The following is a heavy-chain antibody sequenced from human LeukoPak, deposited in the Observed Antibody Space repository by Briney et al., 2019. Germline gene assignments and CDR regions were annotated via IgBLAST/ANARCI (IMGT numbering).Heavy chain of an antibody. CDR2: IYYSGST. CDR1: GGSLSSYY. CDR3: ARVPPLGNYSPFDY. J-gene: IGHJ4*02. Sequence: SETLSLTCTVSGGSLSSYYWSWLRQPPGKGLEGIGYIYYSGSTNYNPSLKSRVTISVDTSKNHFSLKLSSVTAADTAVYYCARVPPLGNYSPFDYWGQGTLVTVSS. D-gene: IGHD1-7*01. V-gene: IGHV4-59*01.